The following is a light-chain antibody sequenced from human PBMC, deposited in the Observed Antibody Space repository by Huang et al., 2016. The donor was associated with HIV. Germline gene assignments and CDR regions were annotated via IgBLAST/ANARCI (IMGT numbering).Light chain of an antibody. Sequence: DIQMTQSPSTLSASVGDRVIITCRASQSIIGWLAWYQQKSGKAPKLMIYKASSLETGVPSRFSGSGSGTEFTLTISSLQPGDFATYYCQQYSLSPWTFGQGTKVEI. CDR1: QSIIGW. J-gene: IGKJ1*01. V-gene: IGKV1-5*03. CDR2: KAS. CDR3: QQYSLSPWT.